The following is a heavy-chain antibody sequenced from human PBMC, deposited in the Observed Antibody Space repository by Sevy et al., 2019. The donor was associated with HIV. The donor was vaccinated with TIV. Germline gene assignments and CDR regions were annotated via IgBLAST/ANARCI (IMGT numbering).Heavy chain of an antibody. V-gene: IGHV5-51*01. J-gene: IGHJ4*02. CDR2: IFPDDSDT. Sequence: GECVKISCQGSGYSFTSHWIGWVRHMPGKGLEWMGIIFPDDSDTRYSPSFQGQVTFSADKSINTAYLQWSSLKASDTAMYYCATSRSGYFDSSGYYIYWGQGTLVTVSS. CDR1: GYSFTSHW. CDR3: ATSRSGYFDSSGYYIY. D-gene: IGHD3-22*01.